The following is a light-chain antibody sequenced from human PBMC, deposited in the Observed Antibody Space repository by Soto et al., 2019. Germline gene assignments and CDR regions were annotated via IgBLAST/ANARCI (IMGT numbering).Light chain of an antibody. Sequence: EIVLTQSPGTLSLSPGERATLSCRASQSVRSSYLAWYQQKPGQAPRLLIYGATARATGVPDSFSGSGSGTDFSLTISTLEPEDFAVYYCHQYGDSPFTFGQGTKLEI. J-gene: IGKJ2*01. CDR3: HQYGDSPFT. V-gene: IGKV3-20*01. CDR2: GAT. CDR1: QSVRSSY.